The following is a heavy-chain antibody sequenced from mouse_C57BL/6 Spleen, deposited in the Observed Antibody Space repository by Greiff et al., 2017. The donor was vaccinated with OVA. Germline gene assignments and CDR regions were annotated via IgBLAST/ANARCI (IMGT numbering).Heavy chain of an antibody. J-gene: IGHJ1*03. CDR1: GYTFTDYN. D-gene: IGHD6-2*01. CDR2: INPNNGGT. V-gene: IGHV1-18*01. Sequence: VQLKESGPELVKPGASVKIPCKASGYTFTDYNMDWVKQSHGKSLEWIGEINPNNGGTIYNQKFKGKATLTVDKSSSTAYMELRSLTSDDTAVYYCARRGLSHYWYIDVWGTGTTVTVSS. CDR3: ARRGLSHYWYIDV.